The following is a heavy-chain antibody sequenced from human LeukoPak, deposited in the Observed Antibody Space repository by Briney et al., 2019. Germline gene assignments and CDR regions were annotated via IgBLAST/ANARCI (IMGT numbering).Heavy chain of an antibody. CDR3: ARDAIVGATTWFDP. V-gene: IGHV4-34*01. J-gene: IGHJ5*02. D-gene: IGHD1-26*01. CDR2: MYYNGKT. Sequence: SETLSLTCAVYGGSFSGYYWGWIRQAPGKGLEWIGSMYYNGKTYYNPSLKSRVTISVDTSKNQLSLRLTSVTAADTAVYYCARDAIVGATTWFDPWGQGTLVTVSS. CDR1: GGSFSGYY.